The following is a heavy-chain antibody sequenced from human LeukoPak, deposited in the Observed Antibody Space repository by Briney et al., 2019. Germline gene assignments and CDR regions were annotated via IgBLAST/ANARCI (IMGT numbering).Heavy chain of an antibody. CDR2: IYHSGST. CDR3: ARSLDSSGYYLFY. V-gene: IGHV4-4*02. J-gene: IGHJ4*02. D-gene: IGHD3-22*01. Sequence: PSETLSLTCAVSGGSISSSNWWSWVRQPPGKGLAWIGEIYHSGSTNYNPSLKSRVTISVDKSKNQFSLKLSSVTAADTAVYYCARSLDSSGYYLFYWGQGTLVTVSS. CDR1: GGSISSSNW.